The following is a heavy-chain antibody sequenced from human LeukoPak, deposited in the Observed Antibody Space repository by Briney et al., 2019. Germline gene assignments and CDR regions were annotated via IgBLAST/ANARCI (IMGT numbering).Heavy chain of an antibody. CDR3: ARVGTGGGFYYFDY. J-gene: IGHJ4*02. Sequence: GASVKVSRKASGYTFTIYWIGWVRQMPGKGLEWMGIIYPGDSDTRYSPSFQGQVTISADKSISTAYLQWSSLKASDTAMYYCARVGTGGGFYYFDYWGQGTLVTVSS. D-gene: IGHD3-16*01. CDR2: IYPGDSDT. V-gene: IGHV5-51*01. CDR1: GYTFTIYW.